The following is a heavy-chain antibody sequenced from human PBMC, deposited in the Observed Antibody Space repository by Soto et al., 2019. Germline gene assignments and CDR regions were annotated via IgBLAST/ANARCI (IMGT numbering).Heavy chain of an antibody. J-gene: IGHJ4*02. CDR1: GGSISSSSYY. Sequence: SETLSLTCTVSGGSISSSSYYWGWIRQPPGKGLKWIGSIYYSGSTNYNPSLKSRVTISVDTSKNQFSLKVSSVTAADTAVYYCARGPGGYEAFDSWGQGTLVTVSS. D-gene: IGHD5-12*01. CDR3: ARGPGGYEAFDS. CDR2: IYYSGST. V-gene: IGHV4-39*07.